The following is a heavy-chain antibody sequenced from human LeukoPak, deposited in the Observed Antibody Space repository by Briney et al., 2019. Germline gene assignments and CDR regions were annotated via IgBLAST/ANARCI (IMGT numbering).Heavy chain of an antibody. J-gene: IGHJ4*02. CDR2: ISSSSSYI. V-gene: IGHV3-21*04. D-gene: IGHD1-1*01. CDR1: GFTFSSYS. CDR3: AKGPGSTCFDY. Sequence: GGSLRLSCAASGFTFSSYSMNWVRQAPGKGLEWVSSISSSSSYIYYADSVKGRFTISRDNSKNTLYLQMNSLRAEDTAVYYCAKGPGSTCFDYWGQGTLVTVSS.